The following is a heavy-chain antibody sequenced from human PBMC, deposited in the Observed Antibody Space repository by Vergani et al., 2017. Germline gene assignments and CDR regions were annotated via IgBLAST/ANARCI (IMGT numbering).Heavy chain of an antibody. CDR2: FYSGIET. J-gene: IGHJ4*03. V-gene: IGHV3-66*02. D-gene: IGHD3-10*01. Sequence: EWKLVEPGGGLVQPGGPLRPPCAAPGSTVSGNYITWVRQAPGKGMEWVSHFYSGIETYNADSVKGRVTISRDTSKNTLHLQINDLRVGDTAVYYCAGEYCCGSVTYVGPWGQGTLVTVSS. CDR3: AGEYCCGSVTYVGP. CDR1: GSTVSGNY.